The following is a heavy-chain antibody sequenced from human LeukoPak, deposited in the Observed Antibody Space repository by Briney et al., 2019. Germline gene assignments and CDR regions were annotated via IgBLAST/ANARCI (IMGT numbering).Heavy chain of an antibody. D-gene: IGHD3-10*01. Sequence: GRSLRLSCAASGFTFSSYAMHWVRQAPGKGLEWVAVISYDGSNKYYADSVKGRFTISRDNSKNTLYLQMNSLRAEDTAVYYCARGDTIGGLVDYWGQGTLVTVSS. V-gene: IGHV3-30-3*01. J-gene: IGHJ4*02. CDR1: GFTFSSYA. CDR3: ARGDTIGGLVDY. CDR2: ISYDGSNK.